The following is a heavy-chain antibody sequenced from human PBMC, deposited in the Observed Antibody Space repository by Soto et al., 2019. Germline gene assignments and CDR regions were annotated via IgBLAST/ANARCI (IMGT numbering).Heavy chain of an antibody. CDR2: VYYSGST. Sequence: QVQLQESGPGLVKPSQTLSLTCTVSGGSISSDSFYWNWIRQHPGKGLEWIGYVYYSGSTYYNPSLNSRVTMSVDTSKNQFSLILKSVTAADTAVYSCARAEVKRGRPYCSSTSCVYYFDSWCQGTLVSVSS. CDR3: ARAEVKRGRPYCSSTSCVYYFDS. V-gene: IGHV4-31*03. J-gene: IGHJ4*02. D-gene: IGHD2-2*01. CDR1: GGSISSDSFY.